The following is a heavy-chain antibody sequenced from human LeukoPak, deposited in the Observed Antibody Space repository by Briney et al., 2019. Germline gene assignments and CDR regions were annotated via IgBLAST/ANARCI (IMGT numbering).Heavy chain of an antibody. D-gene: IGHD4-11*01. CDR3: ADSNYWYPNDY. Sequence: GGSLRLSCAASGFTFSSYAMSWVRQAPGKGLEWVSSISGSDGSTYYADSVKGRFTISRDNSKNTLYLQMNSLRAEDTAVYYCADSNYWYPNDYWGQGTLVTVSS. CDR2: ISGSDGST. J-gene: IGHJ4*02. CDR1: GFTFSSYA. V-gene: IGHV3-23*01.